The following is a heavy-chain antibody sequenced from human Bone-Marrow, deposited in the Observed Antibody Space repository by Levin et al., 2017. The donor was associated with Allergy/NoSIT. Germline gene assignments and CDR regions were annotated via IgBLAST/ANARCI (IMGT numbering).Heavy chain of an antibody. CDR2: MNPNIGNT. CDR1: GYTFTSYD. CDR3: ARDYGGNSGWFDP. Sequence: GGSLRLSCKASGYTFTSYDINWVRQAAGQGLEWMGWMNPNIGNTGYAQKFQGRVTLTRDTSINTAYMELSSLRFEDTAVYYCARDYGGNSGWFDPWGQGTLVTVSS. V-gene: IGHV1-8*01. D-gene: IGHD4-23*01. J-gene: IGHJ5*02.